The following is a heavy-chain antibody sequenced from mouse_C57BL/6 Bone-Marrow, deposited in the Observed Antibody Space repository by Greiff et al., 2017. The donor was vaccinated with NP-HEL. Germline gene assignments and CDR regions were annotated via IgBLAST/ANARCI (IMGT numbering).Heavy chain of an antibody. J-gene: IGHJ3*01. CDR2: FYPGSGSI. V-gene: IGHV1-62-2*01. Sequence: QVQLKESGAELVKPGASVKLSCKASGYTFTEYTIHWVKQRPGQGLEWIGWFYPGSGSIKYNEKFKDKATLTADKSSSTVYMELSRLTSEDSAVYFCARHEDGGLGFAYWGQGTLVTVSA. CDR1: GYTFTEYT. CDR3: ARHEDGGLGFAY.